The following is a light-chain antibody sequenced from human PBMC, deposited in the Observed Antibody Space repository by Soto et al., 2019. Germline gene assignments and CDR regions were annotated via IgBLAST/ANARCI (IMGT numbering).Light chain of an antibody. V-gene: IGKV1-9*01. CDR1: QGISSY. CDR2: AAS. J-gene: IGKJ1*01. CDR3: QQYNSRGT. Sequence: DIQLTQSPSFLSASVGDRVTITCRASQGISSYLAWYQQKPGKAPKLLIYAASTLQSGVPSRFSGSGSGTEFTLTISSLQPDDFATYYCQQYNSRGTFGQGTKVDIK.